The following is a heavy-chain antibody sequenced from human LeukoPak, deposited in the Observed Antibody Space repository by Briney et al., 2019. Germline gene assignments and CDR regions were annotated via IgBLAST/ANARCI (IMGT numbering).Heavy chain of an antibody. CDR3: ARSYYDSSGFDY. V-gene: IGHV3-30*09. CDR2: ISYDGSNK. CDR1: GFAFSSYA. Sequence: GSLRLSCAASGFAFSSYAMHWVRQAPGKGLEWVAVISYDGSNKYYADSVKGRFAISRDNSKNTLYLQMNSLRAEDTAVYYCARSYYDSSGFDYWGQGTLVTVSS. D-gene: IGHD3-22*01. J-gene: IGHJ4*02.